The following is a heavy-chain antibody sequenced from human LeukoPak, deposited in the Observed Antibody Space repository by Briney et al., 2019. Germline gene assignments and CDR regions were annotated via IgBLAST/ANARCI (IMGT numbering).Heavy chain of an antibody. J-gene: IGHJ4*02. D-gene: IGHD3-3*01. V-gene: IGHV4-34*01. Sequence: NPSETLSLTCAVYGGSFSGYYWSWIRQPPGKGLEGIGEINHSGSTNYNPSLKSRVTISVDTSKNQFSLKLSSVTAADTAVYYCARISPITIFGVVIGYYFDYWGQGTLVTVSS. CDR2: INHSGST. CDR3: ARISPITIFGVVIGYYFDY. CDR1: GGSFSGYY.